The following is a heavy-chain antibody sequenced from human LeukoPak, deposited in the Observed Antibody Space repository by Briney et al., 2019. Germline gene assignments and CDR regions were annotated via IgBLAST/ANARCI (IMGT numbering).Heavy chain of an antibody. D-gene: IGHD3-10*01. CDR3: ARESVRSYYYGSGSSYYFDY. V-gene: IGHV3-21*01. J-gene: IGHJ4*02. Sequence: GGSLRLSCAASGFTFSSYSMNWVRQAPGKGLEWVSSISSSSSYIYYADSVKGRFTISRDNAKNSLYLQMNSLRAEDTAVYYCARESVRSYYYGSGSSYYFDYWGQGTLVTVSS. CDR2: ISSSSSYI. CDR1: GFTFSSYS.